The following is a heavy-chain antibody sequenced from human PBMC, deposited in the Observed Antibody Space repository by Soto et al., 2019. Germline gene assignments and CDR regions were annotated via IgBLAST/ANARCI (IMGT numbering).Heavy chain of an antibody. V-gene: IGHV3-23*01. CDR1: GFPFAPST. Sequence: EVQLLQSGGGLVQPGGSLTLSCGVSGFPFAPSTMSWVRQAPGKGLEWVSTISVSVGSTYSADSVQGRFTVSSDISDNTLFLRMTSLTADATAVYFCAKRDVPHSTSNAYFYDDWGRGVLVTVSS. J-gene: IGHJ4*02. CDR2: ISVSVGST. CDR3: AKRDVPHSTSNAYFYDD. D-gene: IGHD2-21*02.